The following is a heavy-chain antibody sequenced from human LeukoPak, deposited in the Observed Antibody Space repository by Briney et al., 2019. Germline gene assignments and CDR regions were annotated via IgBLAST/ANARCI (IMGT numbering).Heavy chain of an antibody. CDR1: AGSISSSY. CDR3: ARQGPLTTAVTTRTNPFDY. V-gene: IGHV4-59*08. J-gene: IGHJ4*02. Sequence: PPETLSLTCTVSAGSISSSYWSWIRQPPGKGLEWIGYIYYSGSTNYNPSLKSRVTISVDTSKNQFSLKLNSVTAADTAVNYCARQGPLTTAVTTRTNPFDYWGQGTLVTVSS. D-gene: IGHD4-11*01. CDR2: IYYSGST.